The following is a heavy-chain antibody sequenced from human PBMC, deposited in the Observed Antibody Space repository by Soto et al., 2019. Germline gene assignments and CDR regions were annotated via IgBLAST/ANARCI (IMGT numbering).Heavy chain of an antibody. D-gene: IGHD3-3*01. J-gene: IGHJ6*02. V-gene: IGHV5-51*01. CDR1: GYSFTSYW. CDR2: IYPGDSDT. Sequence: PGESLKISCKGSGYSFTSYWIGWVRQMPGKGLEWMGIIYPGDSDTRYSPSFQGQVTISADKSISTAYLQWSSLKASDTAMYYCARHRYLDFWSGWYYYYGMDVWGQGTTVTVSS. CDR3: ARHRYLDFWSGWYYYYGMDV.